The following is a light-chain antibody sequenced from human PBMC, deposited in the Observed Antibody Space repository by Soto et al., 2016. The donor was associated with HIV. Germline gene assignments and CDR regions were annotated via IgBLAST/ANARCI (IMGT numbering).Light chain of an antibody. J-gene: IGLJ2*01. CDR1: NIGSKS. CDR2: DDR. Sequence: SYVLTQPPSVSVAPGKTANITCGGDNIGSKSVHWYQQKPGQAPVLVVYDDRDRPSGIPERFSGSNSGNTATLTTSRVEAGDEADYYCQLWASEVVFGGGTKLTVL. CDR3: QLWASEVV. V-gene: IGLV3-21*03.